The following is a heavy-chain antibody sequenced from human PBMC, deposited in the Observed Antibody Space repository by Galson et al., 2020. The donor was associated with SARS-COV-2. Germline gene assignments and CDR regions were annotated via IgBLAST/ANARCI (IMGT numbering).Heavy chain of an antibody. CDR1: GGSISSGNYY. CDR3: ARGAATAFDY. J-gene: IGHJ4*02. Sequence: SEPLSLTCTVSGGSISSGNYYWTWIRQPAGKGLEWIGRIYTSGSTNYNPSLKSRVTISVDTSKNQASLKVNSVTAADTAVYYCARGAATAFDYWGQGALVTVSS. CDR2: IYTSGST. V-gene: IGHV4-61*02. D-gene: IGHD6-25*01.